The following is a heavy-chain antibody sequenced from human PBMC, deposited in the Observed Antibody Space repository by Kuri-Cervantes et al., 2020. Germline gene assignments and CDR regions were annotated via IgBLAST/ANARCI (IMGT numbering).Heavy chain of an antibody. V-gene: IGHV3-30-3*01. CDR1: GFTFSTYG. Sequence: GESLKISCAGSGFTFSTYGTHWVRQAPGKGLEWVAVISYDGSNEYYTDSVKGRFTISRDNAKNSLYLQMNSLRAEDTAVYYCAGAYFGRTPFEYWGQGTLVTVSS. J-gene: IGHJ4*02. D-gene: IGHD2/OR15-2a*01. CDR2: ISYDGSNE. CDR3: AGAYFGRTPFEY.